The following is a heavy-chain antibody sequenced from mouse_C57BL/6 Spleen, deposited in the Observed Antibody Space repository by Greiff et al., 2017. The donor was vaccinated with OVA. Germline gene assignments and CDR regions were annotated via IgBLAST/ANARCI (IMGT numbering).Heavy chain of an antibody. CDR1: GYSFTSYY. J-gene: IGHJ2*01. V-gene: IGHV1-66*01. Sequence: QVQLKQSGPELVKPGASVKISCKASGYSFTSYYIHWVKQRPGQGLEWIGWIYPGSGNTKYNEKFKGKATLTADTSSSTTYMQLSSLTSEDSAVYYCARRLITTVVATDYWGQGTTLTVSS. CDR2: IYPGSGNT. CDR3: ARRLITTVVATDY. D-gene: IGHD1-1*01.